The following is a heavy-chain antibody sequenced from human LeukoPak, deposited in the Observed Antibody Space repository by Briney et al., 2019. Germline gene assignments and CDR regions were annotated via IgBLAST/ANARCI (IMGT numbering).Heavy chain of an antibody. J-gene: IGHJ4*02. CDR1: GGSISSYY. Sequence: PSETLSLTCTVSGGSISSYYWSWIRQPPGKGLEWSGYIYTSGSTNYNPSLKSRVTISVGTSKNQFSLKLSSVTAADTAVYYCARSRKGLLLPLHYFDYWGQGTLVTVSS. D-gene: IGHD3-22*01. CDR3: ARSRKGLLLPLHYFDY. CDR2: IYTSGST. V-gene: IGHV4-4*09.